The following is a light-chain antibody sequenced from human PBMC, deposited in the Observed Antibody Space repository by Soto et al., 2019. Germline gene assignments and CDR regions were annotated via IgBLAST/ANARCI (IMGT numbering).Light chain of an antibody. CDR1: SSNIGINA. Sequence: QSVLTQPPSASGTPGQRVTISCSGGSSNIGINAVNWYQQLPGTAPKLLLYSNSQRPSGVPDRFSGSKSGTSASRAISGLHSEDEVDYYWAAWDDSLNGVVFGGGTKLTVL. CDR3: AAWDDSLNGVV. J-gene: IGLJ2*01. V-gene: IGLV1-44*01. CDR2: SNS.